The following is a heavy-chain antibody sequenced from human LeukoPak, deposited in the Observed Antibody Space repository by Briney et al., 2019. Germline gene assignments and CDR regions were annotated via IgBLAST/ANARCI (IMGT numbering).Heavy chain of an antibody. CDR1: GYTSTSYD. D-gene: IGHD3-3*01. V-gene: IGHV1-8*01. Sequence: ASVKVSCKASGYTSTSYDINWVRQATGQGLEWMGWMNPNSGNTGYAQKFQGRVTMTRNTSISTAYMELSSLRSEDTAVYYCARVSYDFWSGPDFNWFDPWGQGTLVTVSS. CDR3: ARVSYDFWSGPDFNWFDP. CDR2: MNPNSGNT. J-gene: IGHJ5*02.